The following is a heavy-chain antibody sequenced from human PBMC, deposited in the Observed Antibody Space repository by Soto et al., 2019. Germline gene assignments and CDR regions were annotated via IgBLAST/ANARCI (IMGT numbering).Heavy chain of an antibody. CDR2: IYYSGST. J-gene: IGHJ5*02. V-gene: IGHV4-59*01. D-gene: IGHD3-22*01. CDR1: GGSISSYY. CDR3: ARAYYYDSSGYSTWFDP. Sequence: SETLSLTCTVSGGSISSYYWSWIRQPPGKGLEWIGYIYYSGSTNYNPSIKSRVTISVDTSKNQFSLKLSSVTAADTAMYYCARAYYYDSSGYSTWFDPWGQGTLVTVSS.